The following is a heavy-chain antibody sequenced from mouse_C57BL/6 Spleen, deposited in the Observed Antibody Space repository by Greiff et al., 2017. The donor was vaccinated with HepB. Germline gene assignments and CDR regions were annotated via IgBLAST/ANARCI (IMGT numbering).Heavy chain of an antibody. V-gene: IGHV1-50*01. CDR1: GYTFTSYW. D-gene: IGHD2-14*01. CDR3: ARRGIGSYYAMDY. Sequence: QVQLQQPGAELVKPGASVKLSCKASGYTFTSYWMQWVKQRPGQGLEWIGEIDPSDSYTNYNQKFKGKATLTVDTSSSTAYMQLSSLTSEDSAVYYCARRGIGSYYAMDYWGQGTSVTVSS. J-gene: IGHJ4*01. CDR2: IDPSDSYT.